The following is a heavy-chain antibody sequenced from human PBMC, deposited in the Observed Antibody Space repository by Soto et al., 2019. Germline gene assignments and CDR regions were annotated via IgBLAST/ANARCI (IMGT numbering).Heavy chain of an antibody. CDR1: GYTFTSYD. CDR3: ASPLQGATNYYGMDV. J-gene: IGHJ6*02. Sequence: GASVKVSCKASGYTFTSYDINWVRQATGQGLEWMGWMNPNSGNTGYAQKFQGRVTMTRNTSISTAYMGLSSLRSEDTAVYYCASPLQGATNYYGMDVWGQGTTVTVSS. V-gene: IGHV1-8*01. D-gene: IGHD1-26*01. CDR2: MNPNSGNT.